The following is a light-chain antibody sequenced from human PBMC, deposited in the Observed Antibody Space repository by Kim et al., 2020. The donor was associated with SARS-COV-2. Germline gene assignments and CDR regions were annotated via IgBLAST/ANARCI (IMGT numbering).Light chain of an antibody. CDR3: TSRDNNDNVV. CDR2: GKN. CDR1: SLRSYY. Sequence: VAWGQTVRMTCQGDSLRSYYETWYQQKPGQAPIVVIYGKNNRHSGIPDRFSGSSSGNTASLTITGTQPGDEADYYCTSRDNNDNVVFGGGTQLTVL. V-gene: IGLV3-19*01. J-gene: IGLJ2*01.